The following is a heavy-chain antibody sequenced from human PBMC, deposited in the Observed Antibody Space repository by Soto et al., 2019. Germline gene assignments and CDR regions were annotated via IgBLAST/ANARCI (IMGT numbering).Heavy chain of an antibody. CDR1: GFTISNFS. J-gene: IGHJ6*02. V-gene: IGHV3-21*01. D-gene: IGHD2-2*02. Sequence: PGGSLRLSCVGSGFTISNFSINWVRQAPGKGLEWVSSISSRSDIYYADPLKGRFTISRDNAKNSVSLQMNSLRAEDTAVYYCAREYTAWPLAYGLDVWGQGTTVTVSS. CDR3: AREYTAWPLAYGLDV. CDR2: ISSRSDI.